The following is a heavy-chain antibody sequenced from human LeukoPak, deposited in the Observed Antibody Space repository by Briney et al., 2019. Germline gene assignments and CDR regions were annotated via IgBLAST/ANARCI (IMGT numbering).Heavy chain of an antibody. Sequence: SETLSLTCTVSGGSISSSSYYWGWIRQPPGKGLEWIGSIYYSGSTYYNPSLKSRVTISVDTSKNQFSLKLSSVTAADTAVYYCARRVVVTKAARPSKGAFDIWGQGTMVTVSS. V-gene: IGHV4-39*01. CDR1: GGSISSSSYY. CDR2: IYYSGST. CDR3: ARRVVVTKAARPSKGAFDI. J-gene: IGHJ3*02. D-gene: IGHD6-6*01.